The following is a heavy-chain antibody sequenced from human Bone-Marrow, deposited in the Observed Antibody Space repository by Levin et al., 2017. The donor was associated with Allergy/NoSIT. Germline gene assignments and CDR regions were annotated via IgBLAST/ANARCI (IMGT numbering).Heavy chain of an antibody. CDR3: AKDIASGYFLAFDY. D-gene: IGHD5-12*01. CDR1: GFTFDDYA. Sequence: SLKISCATSGFTFDDYAMHWVRQIPGKGLEWVSGITWNSAKIAYGDSFKGRFTISRDNAKNSLDLQMNSLRPEDMALYYCAKDIASGYFLAFDYWGQGALVTVSS. CDR2: ITWNSAKI. V-gene: IGHV3-9*03. J-gene: IGHJ4*02.